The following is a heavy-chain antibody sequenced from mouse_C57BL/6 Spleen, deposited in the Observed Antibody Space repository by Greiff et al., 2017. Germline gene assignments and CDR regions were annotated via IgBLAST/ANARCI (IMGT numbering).Heavy chain of an antibody. CDR3: ARSGGYGNYVYWYFDV. CDR2: INPNYGTT. CDR1: GYSFTDYN. V-gene: IGHV1-39*01. J-gene: IGHJ1*03. D-gene: IGHD2-1*01. Sequence: EVQLQQSGPELVKPGASVKISCKASGYSFTDYNMNWVKQSNGKSLEWIGVINPNYGTTSYNQKFKGKATLTVDQSSSTAYMQLNSLTSEDSAVYYCARSGGYGNYVYWYFDVWGTGTTVTVSS.